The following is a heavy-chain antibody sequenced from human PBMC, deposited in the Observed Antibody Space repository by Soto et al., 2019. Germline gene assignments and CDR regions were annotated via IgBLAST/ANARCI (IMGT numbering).Heavy chain of an antibody. CDR3: ERFRAMWYYYCMDV. V-gene: IGHV5-10-1*01. CDR1: GYSFTSYW. J-gene: IGHJ6*02. D-gene: IGHD2-21*01. CDR2: IDPSDSYT. Sequence: AESLKISCKGSGYSFTSYWISWVRQLPGKGLEWMGRIDPSDSYTNYSPSFQGHVTSAADKSISTAYLQWSSLKASDTAMYSRERFRAMWYYYCMDVWGQGTTVTVSS.